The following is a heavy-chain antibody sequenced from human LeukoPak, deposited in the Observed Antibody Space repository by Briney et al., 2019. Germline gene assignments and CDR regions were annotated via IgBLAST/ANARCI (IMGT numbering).Heavy chain of an antibody. CDR2: IYSGGDR. V-gene: IGHV3-53*01. CDR1: GFTFSSNY. J-gene: IGHJ4*02. CDR3: ASPYNNSWYGLGY. D-gene: IGHD6-13*01. Sequence: PGGSLRLSCAASGFTFSSNYMSWVRQAPGKGLEWVSVIYSGGDRYYSDSVKGRFTISRDSSKNTLYLQINSLTADDTAVYYCASPYNNSWYGLGYWGQGTLVTVSS.